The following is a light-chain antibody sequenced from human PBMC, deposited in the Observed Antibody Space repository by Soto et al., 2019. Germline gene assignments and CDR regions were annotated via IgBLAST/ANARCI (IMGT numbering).Light chain of an antibody. CDR2: EVS. Sequence: QSALTQPASVSGSPGQSITISGTGTSSDVGGYNYVSWYQQNPGKAPKLKIYEVSNRPSGVSNRFSGSKSGNTASLTISGLQGEDEADYYCSSYTTSSTHWVFGGGTKLTVL. CDR3: SSYTTSSTHWV. V-gene: IGLV2-14*01. CDR1: SSDVGGYNY. J-gene: IGLJ3*02.